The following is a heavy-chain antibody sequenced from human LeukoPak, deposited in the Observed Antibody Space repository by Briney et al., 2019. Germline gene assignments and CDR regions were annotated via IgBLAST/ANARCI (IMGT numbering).Heavy chain of an antibody. Sequence: SETLSLTCTVSGGSISSGSYYWSWIRQPAGKGLEWIGRIYTSGSTTYNPSLKSRVTISVDTSKNLFSLKLSSVTAADTAVYYCARHAISSGWVTFFDYWGQGTLVTVSS. D-gene: IGHD6-19*01. J-gene: IGHJ4*02. V-gene: IGHV4-61*02. CDR3: ARHAISSGWVTFFDY. CDR2: IYTSGST. CDR1: GGSISSGSYY.